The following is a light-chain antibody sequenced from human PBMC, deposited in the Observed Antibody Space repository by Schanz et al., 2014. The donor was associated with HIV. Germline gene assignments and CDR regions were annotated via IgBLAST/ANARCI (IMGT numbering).Light chain of an antibody. CDR3: GSFTTSSSWV. J-gene: IGLJ3*02. Sequence: QSALTQPASVSGSPGQSITISCTGTSNDVGTTNRVSWYQQHPDKAPKLIIYEVTRRPPGVSSRFSGSKSGNTASLTISGLQSEDEAFYYCGSFTTSSSWVFGGGTKLTVL. CDR2: EVT. V-gene: IGLV2-14*02. CDR1: SNDVGTTNR.